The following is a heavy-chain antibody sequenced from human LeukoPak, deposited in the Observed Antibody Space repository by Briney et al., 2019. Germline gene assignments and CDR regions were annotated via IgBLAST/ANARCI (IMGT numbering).Heavy chain of an antibody. Sequence: SETLSLTCSVSGGSISSYYWSWIRQPPGKGLEWIGYIYYTGTINYNPSLKSRVTISVDTSKNQFSLSLISVTAADTAVYYCARGNYGGNSRLRWFDPWGQGTLVTVSS. CDR2: IYYTGTI. V-gene: IGHV4-59*01. CDR3: ARGNYGGNSRLRWFDP. D-gene: IGHD4-23*01. J-gene: IGHJ5*02. CDR1: GGSISSYY.